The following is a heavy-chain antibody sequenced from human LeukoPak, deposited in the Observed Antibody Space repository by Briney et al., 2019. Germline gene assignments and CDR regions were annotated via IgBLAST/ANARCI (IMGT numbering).Heavy chain of an antibody. Sequence: GGTLRLSCTVSGFTVSSNSMSWVRQAPGKGLEWVSFIYSDNTHYSDSVKGRFTISRDNSKNTLYLQMNSLGAEDTAVYYCARRAGAYSHPYDYWGQGTLVTVSS. D-gene: IGHD4/OR15-4a*01. CDR3: ARRAGAYSHPYDY. CDR1: GFTVSSNS. J-gene: IGHJ4*02. CDR2: IYSDNT. V-gene: IGHV3-53*01.